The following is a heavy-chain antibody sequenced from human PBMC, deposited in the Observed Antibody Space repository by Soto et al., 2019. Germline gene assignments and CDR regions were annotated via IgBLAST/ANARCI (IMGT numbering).Heavy chain of an antibody. CDR3: ARVPSIAARYNWFDP. CDR2: IYHSGST. CDR1: GYSISSGYY. J-gene: IGHJ5*02. Sequence: SETLSLTCAVSGYSISSGYYWGWIRQPPGKGLEWIGSIYHSGSTYYNPSLKSRVTISVDTSKNQFSLKLSSVTAADTAVYYCARVPSIAARYNWFDPWGQGTLVTVS. D-gene: IGHD6-6*01. V-gene: IGHV4-38-2*01.